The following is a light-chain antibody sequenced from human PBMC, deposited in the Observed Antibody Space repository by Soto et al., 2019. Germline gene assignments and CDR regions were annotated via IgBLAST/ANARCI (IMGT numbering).Light chain of an antibody. V-gene: IGKV3-20*01. CDR3: QRYDSFRT. CDR1: QSVRSNF. CDR2: GAS. Sequence: PGERATLSFRASQSVRSNFLAWYQQKPGQAPRLLIYGASNRATGIPDRFSGSGSGTDFTLTITRLEPEDFAMYYCQRYDSFRTFGQGTKVDI. J-gene: IGKJ1*01.